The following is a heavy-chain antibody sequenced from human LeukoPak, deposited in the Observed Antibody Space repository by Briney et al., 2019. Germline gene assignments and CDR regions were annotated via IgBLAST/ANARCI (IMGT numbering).Heavy chain of an antibody. V-gene: IGHV3-21*01. Sequence: GGSLRLSCAASGFTFRSHTMNWVRQAPGKGLEWVSSISSNAAYIYYADSLKGRFTISRDNAKDSLYLQMNSLRAEDTAVYYCAREAGRYSSNIDWFDPWGQGTLVTVSS. J-gene: IGHJ5*02. CDR2: ISSNAAYI. CDR3: AREAGRYSSNIDWFDP. CDR1: GFTFRSHT. D-gene: IGHD6-13*01.